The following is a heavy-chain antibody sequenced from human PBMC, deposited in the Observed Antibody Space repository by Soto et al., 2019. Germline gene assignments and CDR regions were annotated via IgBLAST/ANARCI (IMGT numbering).Heavy chain of an antibody. J-gene: IGHJ5*01. CDR3: ARDLGPPNWLDS. V-gene: IGHV1-18*01. Sequence: QVQLVQSGAEMKQPGASVKVSCKTSGYAFSGYRLSWVRQGPGQGLEWMGWISGYNGNTDYAQKFQGRVTMTTDTPTRTASMERRSLRSADTAVYYGARDLGPPNWLDSWGQGTLVPVSS. CDR1: GYAFSGYR. D-gene: IGHD2-8*01. CDR2: ISGYNGNT.